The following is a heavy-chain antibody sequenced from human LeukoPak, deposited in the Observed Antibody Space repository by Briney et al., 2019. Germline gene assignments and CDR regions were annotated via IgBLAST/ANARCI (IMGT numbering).Heavy chain of an antibody. J-gene: IGHJ6*03. CDR1: GGTFSSYA. D-gene: IGHD3-9*01. CDR3: ASGPYYDILTGYYTRYYYYMDV. CDR2: IIPIFGTA. Sequence: GSSVKVSCKASGGTFSSYAISWARQAPGQGLEWMGGIIPIFGTANYAQKFQGRVTITTDESTSTAYMELSSLRSEDTAVYYCASGPYYDILTGYYTRYYYYMDVWGKGTTVTVSS. V-gene: IGHV1-69*05.